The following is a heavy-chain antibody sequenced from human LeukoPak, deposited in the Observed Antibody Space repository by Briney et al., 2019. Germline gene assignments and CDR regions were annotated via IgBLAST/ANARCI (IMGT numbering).Heavy chain of an antibody. J-gene: IGHJ4*02. CDR1: GGSFSGYY. V-gene: IGHV4-34*01. D-gene: IGHD1-1*01. CDR3: ARGISTGVIDY. Sequence: SETLSLTCAVYGGSFSGYYWSWIRQPPGKGLEWIGEINHSGSTNYNPSLKSRVTISVDTSKNQFSLKLSSVTAADTAVYYCARGISTGVIDYWGQGTLVTVSS. CDR2: INHSGST.